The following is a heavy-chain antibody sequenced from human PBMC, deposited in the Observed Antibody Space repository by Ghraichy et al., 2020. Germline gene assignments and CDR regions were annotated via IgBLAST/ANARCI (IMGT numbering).Heavy chain of an antibody. CDR2: IYYSGST. V-gene: IGHV4-59*01. D-gene: IGHD3-10*01. CDR1: GASMSSDY. J-gene: IGHJ5*02. CDR3: ARGAGSYH. Sequence: SQTLSLTCTVSGASMSSDYWNWIRQPPGKGLEWIGYIYYSGSTNYNPSLKTRVTISVDTSKNQFSLELRSVTAADTAVYYCARGAGSYHWGQGTLVTVSS.